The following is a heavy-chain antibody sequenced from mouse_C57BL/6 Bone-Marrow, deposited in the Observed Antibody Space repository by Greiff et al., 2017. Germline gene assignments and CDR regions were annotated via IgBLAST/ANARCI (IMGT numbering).Heavy chain of an antibody. Sequence: EVQVVESGAELVRPGASVKLSCTASGFNIKDDYMHWVKQRPEQGLEWIGWIDPENGDTEYASKFQGKATITADTSSNTAYLQLSSLPSEDTAVYYCTTHYKDYWGQGTTLTVSS. D-gene: IGHD2-12*01. J-gene: IGHJ2*01. V-gene: IGHV14-4*01. CDR2: IDPENGDT. CDR1: GFNIKDDY. CDR3: TTHYKDY.